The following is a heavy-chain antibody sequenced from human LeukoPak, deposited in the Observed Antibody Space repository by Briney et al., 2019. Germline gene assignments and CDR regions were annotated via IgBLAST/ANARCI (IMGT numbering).Heavy chain of an antibody. J-gene: IGHJ4*02. CDR1: GGSISSSSYY. Sequence: SETLSLTCTVSGGSISSSSYYWGWIRQPPGKGLEWIGSIYYSGSTYYNPSLKSRVTISVDTSKNQFSLKLSSVTAADTAVYYGARYPRGAAAGNFDYWGQGTLVTVSS. CDR3: ARYPRGAAAGNFDY. D-gene: IGHD6-13*01. CDR2: IYYSGST. V-gene: IGHV4-39*01.